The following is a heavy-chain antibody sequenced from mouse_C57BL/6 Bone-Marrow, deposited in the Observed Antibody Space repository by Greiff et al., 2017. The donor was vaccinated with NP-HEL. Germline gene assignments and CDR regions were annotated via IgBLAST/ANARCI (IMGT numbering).Heavy chain of an antibody. V-gene: IGHV1-81*01. Sequence: LQESGAELARPGASVKLSCKASGYTFTSYGISWVKQRTGQGLEWIGEIYPRSGNTYYNEKFKGKATLTADKSSSTAYMELRSLTSEDSAVYFCAREGDGNYPFAYWGQGTLVTVSA. D-gene: IGHD2-1*01. J-gene: IGHJ3*01. CDR1: GYTFTSYG. CDR2: IYPRSGNT. CDR3: AREGDGNYPFAY.